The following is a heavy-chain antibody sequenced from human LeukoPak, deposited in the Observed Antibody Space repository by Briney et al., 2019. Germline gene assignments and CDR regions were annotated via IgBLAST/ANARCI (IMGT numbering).Heavy chain of an antibody. CDR1: GFTFSNYA. CDR2: ISTNGGST. D-gene: IGHD2-8*01. Sequence: GGSLRLSCAASGFTFSNYAMNWVRQAPGKGLEYVSAISTNGGSTYYANSVKGRFTISRDNSRNTLYLRMGSLRTDDMAVYYCARANYCSNGVCYPGYWGQGTLVTVSS. V-gene: IGHV3-64*01. CDR3: ARANYCSNGVCYPGY. J-gene: IGHJ4*02.